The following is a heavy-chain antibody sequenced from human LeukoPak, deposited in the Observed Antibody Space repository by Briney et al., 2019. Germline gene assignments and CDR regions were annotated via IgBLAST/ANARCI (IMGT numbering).Heavy chain of an antibody. J-gene: IGHJ4*02. Sequence: GGSLRLSCAASGFTFISYWMHWVRQAPGKGLVWVSRINSDGSTTSYAASVKGRFTISGDTAKNTLYLQMNSLRAEDTAVYYCARGRVGATFDYWGQGTLVTVSS. CDR2: INSDGSTT. V-gene: IGHV3-74*01. D-gene: IGHD1-26*01. CDR3: ARGRVGATFDY. CDR1: GFTFISYW.